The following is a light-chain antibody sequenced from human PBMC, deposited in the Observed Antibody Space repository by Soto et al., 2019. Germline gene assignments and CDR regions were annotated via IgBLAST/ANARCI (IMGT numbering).Light chain of an antibody. CDR1: SSDVGSYNL. V-gene: IGLV2-23*01. Sequence: QSVLTQPASVSGSPGQSITISCTGTSSDVGSYNLVSWYQQHPGKAPKLMIYEGSKRPSGVSNRFSGSKSGNTASLTISGLQAEDEADYYCCPYAGSSTYVFGTGTKVTV. J-gene: IGLJ1*01. CDR2: EGS. CDR3: CPYAGSSTYV.